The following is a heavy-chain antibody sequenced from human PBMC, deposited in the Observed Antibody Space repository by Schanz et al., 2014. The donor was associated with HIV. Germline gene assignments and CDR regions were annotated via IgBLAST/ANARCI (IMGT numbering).Heavy chain of an antibody. D-gene: IGHD3-9*01. CDR1: GFTFSSFS. Sequence: EVQLVESGGGLIKPGGSLRLSCAASGFTFSSFSMNWVRQAPGKGLEWVSFTSSDGTTYYADSVKGRFTISRDISRNTIYLQMNGLRGEDTAVYFCARSNYDILRARAYYYYYGLDVWGQGTTVTVSS. V-gene: IGHV3-53*01. CDR3: ARSNYDILRARAYYYYYGLDV. J-gene: IGHJ6*02. CDR2: TSSDGTT.